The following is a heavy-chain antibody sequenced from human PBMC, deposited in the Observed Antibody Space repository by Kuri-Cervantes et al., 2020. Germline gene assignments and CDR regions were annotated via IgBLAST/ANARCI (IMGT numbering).Heavy chain of an antibody. D-gene: IGHD3-10*01. V-gene: IGHV3-30*07. CDR2: ISYDGSNK. J-gene: IGHJ6*02. CDR3: ARARLGSGSYFTRFVMDI. CDR1: GFTFSSYA. Sequence: GESLKISCAASGFTFSSYAMHWVRQAPGKGLEWVAVISYDGSNKYYADSVKGRFTISRDNSKNTLYLQMNSLRAEDTAVYYCARARLGSGSYFTRFVMDIWGQGTTVTVSS.